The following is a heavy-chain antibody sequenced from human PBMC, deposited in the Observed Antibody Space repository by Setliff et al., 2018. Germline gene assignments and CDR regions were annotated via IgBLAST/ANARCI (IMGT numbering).Heavy chain of an antibody. CDR1: GYSITSGYY. CDR3: ARHLWGRWMATSSDYFDY. V-gene: IGHV4-38-2*02. Sequence: PSETLSLTCTVSGYSITSGYYWGWIRQSPGKGLEWLGSLFHTGTPYYNPSLQSRLTMSVDTSNNQFSLKLNSVTADDAAVYYCARHLWGRWMATSSDYFDYWGQGSLVTVSS. D-gene: IGHD5-12*01. CDR2: LFHTGTP. J-gene: IGHJ4*02.